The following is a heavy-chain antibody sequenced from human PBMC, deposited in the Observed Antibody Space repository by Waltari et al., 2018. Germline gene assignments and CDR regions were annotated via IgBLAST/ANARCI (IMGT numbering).Heavy chain of an antibody. V-gene: IGHV1-24*01. CDR2: FEPEEAET. CDR3: ATDLWFGPPGNWLDP. Sequence: QVQLVQSGAEVKKPGASVKVSCKVSGYTLTELSMHWVRQAPGKGLEWMGGFEPEEAETIYAQKFQGSVTMTEDTSTDTSYMELSSLRSEDTAVYYWATDLWFGPPGNWLDPWGQGTLVTVSS. D-gene: IGHD3-10*01. CDR1: GYTLTELS. J-gene: IGHJ5*02.